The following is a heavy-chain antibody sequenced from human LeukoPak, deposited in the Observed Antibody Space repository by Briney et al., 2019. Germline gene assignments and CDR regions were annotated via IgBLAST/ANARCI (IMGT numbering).Heavy chain of an antibody. J-gene: IGHJ6*02. CDR1: GFIFSLYW. CDR3: ARPYYYYYGMDV. Sequence: GGSLRLSCKASGFIFSLYWMHWVRQAPGKGLEWVANIKQDGSEKYYVDSVKGRFTISRDNAKNSLYLQMNSLRAEDTAVYYCARPYYYYYGMDVWGQGTTVTVSS. CDR2: IKQDGSEK. V-gene: IGHV3-7*01.